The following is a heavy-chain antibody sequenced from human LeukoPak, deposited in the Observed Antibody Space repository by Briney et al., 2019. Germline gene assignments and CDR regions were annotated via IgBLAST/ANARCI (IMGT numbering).Heavy chain of an antibody. CDR3: ARGLGAGSSWYCDY. CDR2: INPNSGGT. V-gene: IGHV1-2*02. CDR1: GYTFTGYY. J-gene: IGHJ4*02. D-gene: IGHD6-13*01. Sequence: ASVKVSCKASGYTFTGYYMHWVRQAPGPGLEWMGWINPNSGGTNYAQKFQGRVTMTRDTSISTVYMELSSLRSDDTAMYYCARGLGAGSSWYCDYWGQGTLVTVSS.